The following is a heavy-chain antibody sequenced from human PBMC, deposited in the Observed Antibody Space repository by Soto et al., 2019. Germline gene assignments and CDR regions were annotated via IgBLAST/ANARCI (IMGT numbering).Heavy chain of an antibody. CDR2: ISDYNGNT. J-gene: IGHJ6*02. CDR3: ARDGRLAPHYGLDG. Sequence: QAQLVQSGADVKKPGASVKVSCKASGYTFNTHGLSWVRQAPGQGLEWVGWISDYNGNTKSAQKFQGRVSMTTDTPTSTAYLELRSLTFDDSARYYCARDGRLAPHYGLDGWGQGTAVTVSS. V-gene: IGHV1-18*01. CDR1: GYTFNTHG. D-gene: IGHD3-16*01.